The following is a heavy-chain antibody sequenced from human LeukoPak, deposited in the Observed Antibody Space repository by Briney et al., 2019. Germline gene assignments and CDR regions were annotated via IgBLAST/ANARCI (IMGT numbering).Heavy chain of an antibody. J-gene: IGHJ6*03. Sequence: GASVKVSCKASGYTFTSYAMNWVRQAPGQGLEWMGWINTNTGNPTYAQGFTGRFVFSLDTSVSTAYLQISSLKAEDTAVYYCARLGYGIVGATGYMDVWGKGTTVTISS. CDR3: ARLGYGIVGATGYMDV. CDR2: INTNTGNP. D-gene: IGHD1-26*01. V-gene: IGHV7-4-1*02. CDR1: GYTFTSYA.